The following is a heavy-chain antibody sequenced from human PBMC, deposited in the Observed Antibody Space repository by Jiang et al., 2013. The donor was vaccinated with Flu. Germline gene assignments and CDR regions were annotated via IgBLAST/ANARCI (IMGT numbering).Heavy chain of an antibody. J-gene: IGHJ4*02. CDR3: ARLYGSGSYYNPLDY. D-gene: IGHD3-10*01. Sequence: QMPGKGLESMGIIYPGDSDTRYSPSFQGQVTISADKSISTAYLQWSSLKASDTAMYYCARLYGSGSYYNPLDYWGQGTLVTASS. CDR2: IYPGDSDT. V-gene: IGHV5-51*01.